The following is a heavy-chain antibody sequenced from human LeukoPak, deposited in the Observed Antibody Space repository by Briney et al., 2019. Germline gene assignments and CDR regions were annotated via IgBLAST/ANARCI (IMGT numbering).Heavy chain of an antibody. CDR1: GYTFTGYY. D-gene: IGHD5-12*01. Sequence: ASVKVSCKASGYTFTGYYMHWVRQAPGQGLEWMGWINPNSGGTNYAQKFQGRVTMTRDTSISTAYMELSRLRSDDTAVYYCARAESRYSGYDSSTFDYWGQGTLVTVSP. CDR3: ARAESRYSGYDSSTFDY. CDR2: INPNSGGT. V-gene: IGHV1-2*02. J-gene: IGHJ4*02.